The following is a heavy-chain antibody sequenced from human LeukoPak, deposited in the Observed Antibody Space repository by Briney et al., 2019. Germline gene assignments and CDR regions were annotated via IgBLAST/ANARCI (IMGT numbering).Heavy chain of an antibody. CDR3: ARDRGYEGDGSNWFDP. J-gene: IGHJ5*02. CDR2: IYYSGST. D-gene: IGHD5-12*01. Sequence: PSETLSLTCTVSGGSISSGGYYWSWIRQHPGKGLEWIGYIYYSGSTYYNPSLKSRVTISVDRSKNQFSLKLSSVTAADTAVYYCARDRGYEGDGSNWFDPWGQGTLVTVSS. CDR1: GGSISSGGYY. V-gene: IGHV4-31*03.